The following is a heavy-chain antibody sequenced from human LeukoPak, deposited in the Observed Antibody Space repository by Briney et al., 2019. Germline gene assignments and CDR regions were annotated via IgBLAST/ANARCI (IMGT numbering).Heavy chain of an antibody. V-gene: IGHV4-59*12. D-gene: IGHD2-15*01. Sequence: SETLSLTCTVSGGSISSYYWSWIRQPPGKGLEWIGYIYYSGSTNYNPSLKSRVTISVDTSKNQFSLKLSSVTAADTAVYYCARLGYCSGGSCYYYYYMDVWGKGTTVTVSS. CDR1: GGSISSYY. CDR3: ARLGYCSGGSCYYYYYMDV. J-gene: IGHJ6*03. CDR2: IYYSGST.